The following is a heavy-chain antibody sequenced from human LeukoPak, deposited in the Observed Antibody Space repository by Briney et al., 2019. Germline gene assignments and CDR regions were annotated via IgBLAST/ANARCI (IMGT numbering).Heavy chain of an antibody. CDR3: ASRAYSRDYYYYYYMDV. V-gene: IGHV1-18*01. CDR2: ISAYNGNT. CDR1: GYTFTSYG. J-gene: IGHJ6*03. Sequence: GASVKVSCKASGYTFTSYGISWVRQAPGQGLEWMGWISAYNGNTNYAQKLQGRVTMTTDTSTSTAYMGLRSLRSDDTAVYYCASRAYSRDYYYYYYMDVWGKGTTVTVSS. D-gene: IGHD4-11*01.